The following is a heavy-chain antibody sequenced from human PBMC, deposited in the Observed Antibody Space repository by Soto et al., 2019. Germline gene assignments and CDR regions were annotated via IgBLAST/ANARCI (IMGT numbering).Heavy chain of an antibody. Sequence: GXSVKVSCKASVYTFTSSGISWVRQAPGQGPEWMGWISTYNGNTNYAQNLQGRVTMTTDTSTSTAYMELRGLRSDDTAVYYCARTVAGYFDYWGQRTLVTVSS. J-gene: IGHJ4*02. D-gene: IGHD6-19*01. CDR3: ARTVAGYFDY. CDR2: ISTYNGNT. CDR1: VYTFTSSG. V-gene: IGHV1-18*01.